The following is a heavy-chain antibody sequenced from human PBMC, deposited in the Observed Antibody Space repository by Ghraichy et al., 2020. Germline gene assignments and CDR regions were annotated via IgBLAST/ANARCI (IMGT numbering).Heavy chain of an antibody. CDR2: ISGDGGST. D-gene: IGHD3-10*01. CDR1: GFTFDDYG. J-gene: IGHJ6*02. V-gene: IGHV3-43*02. Sequence: GGSLRLSCAASGFTFDDYGMHWVRQAPGKGLEWVSLISGDGGSTYYADSVKGRFTISRDNSKNSLYLQMNSLRTEDTALYYCAKDTTYYYGSGSLHDYYYYGMDVWGQGITVTVTS. CDR3: AKDTTYYYGSGSLHDYYYYGMDV.